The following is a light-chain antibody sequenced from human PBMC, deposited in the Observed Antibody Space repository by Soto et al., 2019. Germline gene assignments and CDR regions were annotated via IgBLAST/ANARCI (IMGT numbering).Light chain of an antibody. Sequence: DVVMTQSPLSLPVTLGQPASISCRSSQSLVYSDGNTYLNWLQQRPGQSPWRLIYKVSNRDSGVPDRFSGSGSGTDFTLKISRVEAEDVGVYYCMQGTHWPPTFGQGTKVEIK. V-gene: IGKV2-30*01. CDR1: QSLVYSDGNTY. CDR3: MQGTHWPPT. CDR2: KVS. J-gene: IGKJ1*01.